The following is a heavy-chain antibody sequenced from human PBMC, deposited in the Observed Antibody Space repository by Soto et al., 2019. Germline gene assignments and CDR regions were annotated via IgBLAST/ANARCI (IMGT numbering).Heavy chain of an antibody. CDR2: ISNSSSII. Sequence: GGSLRLSCAASGFTFSSYSMNWVRQAPGKGLEWVSYISNSSSIIYYADSVKGRFTISRDNSKNTLYLQMNSLRAEDTAVYYCAKVRADYYDSSGPIDYWGQGTLVTVSS. V-gene: IGHV3-48*01. J-gene: IGHJ4*02. CDR3: AKVRADYYDSSGPIDY. CDR1: GFTFSSYS. D-gene: IGHD3-22*01.